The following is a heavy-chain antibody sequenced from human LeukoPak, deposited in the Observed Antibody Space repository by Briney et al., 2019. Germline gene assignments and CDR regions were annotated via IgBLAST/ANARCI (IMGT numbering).Heavy chain of an antibody. D-gene: IGHD3-22*01. V-gene: IGHV4-59*08. Sequence: SETLSLTCTVSGGSISSYYWSWIRQPPGEGLEWIGYVFHSGSTNYNPSLKSRVTISVDTSKNQFSLKLTSVTAADTAVYYCARDSSGYYRIDYWGQGTLVTVSS. J-gene: IGHJ4*02. CDR2: VFHSGST. CDR3: ARDSSGYYRIDY. CDR1: GGSISSYY.